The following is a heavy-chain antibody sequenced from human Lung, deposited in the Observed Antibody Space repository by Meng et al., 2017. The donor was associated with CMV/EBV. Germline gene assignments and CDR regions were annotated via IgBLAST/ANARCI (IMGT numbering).Heavy chain of an antibody. J-gene: IGHJ6*02. CDR3: AREGGKGDYSDYRIYYGMDF. CDR2: VSYSGRT. V-gene: IGHV4-39*07. CDR1: GTSISSSTYY. D-gene: IGHD4-17*01. Sequence: SETLSLTXTVSGTSISSSTYYWGWIRQSPGKGLVWIGSVSYSGRTYYNPTLKSRVTISVDTSKNQLSLRLSSVTAADTAVYYCAREGGKGDYSDYRIYYGMDFWGQGTMVTVSS.